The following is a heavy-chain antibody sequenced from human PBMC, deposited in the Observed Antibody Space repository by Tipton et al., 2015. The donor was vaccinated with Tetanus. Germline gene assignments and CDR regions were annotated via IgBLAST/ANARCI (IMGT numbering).Heavy chain of an antibody. D-gene: IGHD2-2*01. CDR1: GGSICNSEYY. CDR3: AEGRRFCSSNSCHEYYFDS. CDR2: VFDSGTS. V-gene: IGHV4-39*02. J-gene: IGHJ4*02. Sequence: TLSLTCSLSGGSICNSEYYWAWIRQPPGKGLEWIGSVFDSGTSYYNPSLKSRVTISVDTSKNHFSLRLSSVTAAETAVYYCAEGRRFCSSNSCHEYYFDSWGRGTLVTVSS.